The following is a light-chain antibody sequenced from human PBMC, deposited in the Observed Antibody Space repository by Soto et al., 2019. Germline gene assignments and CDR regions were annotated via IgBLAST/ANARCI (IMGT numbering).Light chain of an antibody. CDR2: AAS. J-gene: IGKJ1*01. V-gene: IGKV1-39*01. CDR3: QQSYIIPRT. Sequence: IQMTQSPASLSAFVGDRVTISCRASQSISMYVNWYQQKPGKAPKLLIYAASSLQSGVPSRFSGSGSGTDFTLTINSLQPEDFAIYYCQQSYIIPRTFVQGTKVEIK. CDR1: QSISMY.